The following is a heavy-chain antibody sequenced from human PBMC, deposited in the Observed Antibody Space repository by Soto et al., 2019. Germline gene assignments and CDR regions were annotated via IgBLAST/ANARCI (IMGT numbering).Heavy chain of an antibody. CDR2: MNPNSGNT. CDR3: ASHRGNTYGPYDY. V-gene: IGHV1-8*01. J-gene: IGHJ4*02. Sequence: ASVKVSCKASGYTFTSYDINWVRQATGQGLEWMGWMNPNSGNTGYAQKFQGRVTMIRDTSISTAYMELTSVTAADTAVYYCASHRGNTYGPYDYWGQGTLVTVSS. D-gene: IGHD5-18*01. CDR1: GYTFTSYD.